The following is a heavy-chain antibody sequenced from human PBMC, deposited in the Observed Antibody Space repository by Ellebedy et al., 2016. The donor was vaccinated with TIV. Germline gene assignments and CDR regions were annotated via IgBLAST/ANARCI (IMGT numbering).Heavy chain of an antibody. CDR1: GFTFSDQY. V-gene: IGHV3-72*01. Sequence: GESLKISCAGSGFTFSDQYLHWVRQAPGKGLEWVGLSRNKTKSYTTEYAASVKGRFTISRDDSKSIAYLHMNSLKTEDTAVYYCTRDSSGWSRDYWGQGTLVTVSS. D-gene: IGHD6-19*01. J-gene: IGHJ4*02. CDR3: TRDSSGWSRDY. CDR2: SRNKTKSYTT.